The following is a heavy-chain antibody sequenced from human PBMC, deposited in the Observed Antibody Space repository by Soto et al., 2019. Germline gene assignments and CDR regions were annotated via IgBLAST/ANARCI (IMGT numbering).Heavy chain of an antibody. CDR2: IDNAGTDS. D-gene: IGHD3-10*01. CDR1: GFPLRGRS. CDR3: ARGWFGPDV. Sequence: EVQLVASGGGLVQPGGSLRLSCAASGFPLRGRSMHWVRQAPGKGLVWVSGIDNAGTDSTYADSVKGRFTSSRDHAKNMLYLQMNSLRVEDTAVYYCARGWFGPDVWGKGNTVTVSS. J-gene: IGHJ6*04. V-gene: IGHV3-74*01.